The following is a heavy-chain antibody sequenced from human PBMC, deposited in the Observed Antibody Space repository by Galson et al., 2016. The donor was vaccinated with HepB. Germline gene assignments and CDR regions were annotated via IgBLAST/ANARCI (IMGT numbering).Heavy chain of an antibody. CDR1: GFTFSSYD. CDR3: ARGTYYYDSNGYYCFDY. J-gene: IGHJ4*02. Sequence: SLRLSCAASGFTFSSYDMHWVRQATGKGLEWVSSIGPAGDTYYPGSVKGRFTISRANAKNSLYLQMNSLRAGDTAVYYCARGTYYYDSNGYYCFDYWGQGTLVTVSS. CDR2: IGPAGDT. D-gene: IGHD3-22*01. V-gene: IGHV3-13*01.